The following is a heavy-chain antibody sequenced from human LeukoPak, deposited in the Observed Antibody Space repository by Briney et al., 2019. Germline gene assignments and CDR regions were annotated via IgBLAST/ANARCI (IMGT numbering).Heavy chain of an antibody. V-gene: IGHV3-21*01. D-gene: IGHD1-20*01. J-gene: IGHJ6*02. CDR1: GFTFSSYS. CDR2: ISSSSSYI. CDR3: ASLTGTTFFYYGMDV. Sequence: GGSLRLSCAASGFTFSSYSMNWVRQAPGKGLEWVSSISSSSSYIYYADSVKGRFTISRDNAKNSLHLQMNSLRAEDTAVYYCASLTGTTFFYYGMDVWGQGTTVTVSS.